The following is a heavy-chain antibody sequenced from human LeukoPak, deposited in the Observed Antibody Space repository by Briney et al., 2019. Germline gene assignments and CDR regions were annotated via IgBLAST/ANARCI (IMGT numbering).Heavy chain of an antibody. CDR3: ARQINSGSYPFDY. CDR2: IIPIFGTA. CDR1: GGTFSSYA. Sequence: ASVKVSCKASGGTFSSYAISWVRQAPGQGLEWMGGIIPIFGTANYAQKFQGRVTITADESTSTAYMELSSLRSEDTAVYYCARQINSGSYPFDYWGQGTLVTVSS. D-gene: IGHD1-26*01. J-gene: IGHJ4*02. V-gene: IGHV1-69*13.